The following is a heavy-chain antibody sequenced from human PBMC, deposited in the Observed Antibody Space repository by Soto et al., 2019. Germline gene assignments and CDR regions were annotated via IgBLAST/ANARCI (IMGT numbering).Heavy chain of an antibody. CDR2: INHSGST. J-gene: IGHJ6*02. D-gene: IGHD6-13*01. CDR1: GGSFSGYY. V-gene: IGHV4-34*01. CDR3: ARVHQGSSWYRYYYYGMDV. Sequence: SETLSLTCAVYGGSFSGYYWSWIRQPPGKGLEWIGVINHSGSTNYNPSLKSRVTISVDTSKNQFSLKLSSVTAADTAVYYCARVHQGSSWYRYYYYGMDVWGQGTTVTVS.